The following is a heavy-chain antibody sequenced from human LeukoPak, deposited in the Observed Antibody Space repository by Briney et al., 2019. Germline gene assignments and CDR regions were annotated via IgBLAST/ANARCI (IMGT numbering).Heavy chain of an antibody. V-gene: IGHV3-74*01. CDR2: TNDDGSST. Sequence: TGRSLRLSCAASGFTFSSYWMHWVRQAPGKGLVWVSPTNDDGSSTSYADSVKGRFTISRDNAKNTLSLQMNSLSAEDTAVYYCASGRARGYYYHGMDVWGQGTTVTVSS. CDR3: ASGRARGYYYHGMDV. D-gene: IGHD3-10*01. J-gene: IGHJ6*02. CDR1: GFTFSSYW.